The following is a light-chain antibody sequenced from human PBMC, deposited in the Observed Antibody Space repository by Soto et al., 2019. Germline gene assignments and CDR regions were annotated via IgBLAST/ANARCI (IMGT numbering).Light chain of an antibody. CDR2: EVS. V-gene: IGLV2-14*01. CDR3: SSFRSTTTL. Sequence: QSALTQPASVSGSLGQSITISCTETSSDIGGYNYVSWYQQHPGKAPKLMIYEVSNRPSGVSNRFSGSKSGNTASLTISGLQAEDEADYYCSSFRSTTTLFGGGTKLTVL. CDR1: SSDIGGYNY. J-gene: IGLJ2*01.